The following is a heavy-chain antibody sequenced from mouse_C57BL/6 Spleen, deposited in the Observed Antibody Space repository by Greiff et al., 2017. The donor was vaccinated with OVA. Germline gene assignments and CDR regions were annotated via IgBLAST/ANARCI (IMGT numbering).Heavy chain of an antibody. J-gene: IGHJ2*01. V-gene: IGHV5-12*01. D-gene: IGHD1-1*01. CDR2: ISNGGGST. CDR3: ARNYGKIFDY. Sequence: DVMLVESGGGLVQPGGSLKLSCAASGFTFSDYYMYWVRQTPEKRLEWVAYISNGGGSTYYPDTVKGRFTISRDNAKNTLYLQMSRLKSEDTAMYYCARNYGKIFDYWGQGTTLTVSS. CDR1: GFTFSDYY.